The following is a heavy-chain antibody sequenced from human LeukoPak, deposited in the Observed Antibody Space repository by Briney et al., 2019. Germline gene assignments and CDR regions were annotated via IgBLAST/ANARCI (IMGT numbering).Heavy chain of an antibody. V-gene: IGHV3-23*01. CDR1: GFTFSSYW. D-gene: IGHD3-3*01. CDR3: AKSVAIYFYYGLDV. Sequence: GGSLRLSCAASGFTFSSYWMHWVRQAPGKGLEWVSAISGSGGSTYYADSVKGRFTISRDNSRSTLFLLMNSLRVEDTAPYYCAKSVAIYFYYGLDVWGQGTTVTVSS. CDR2: ISGSGGST. J-gene: IGHJ6*02.